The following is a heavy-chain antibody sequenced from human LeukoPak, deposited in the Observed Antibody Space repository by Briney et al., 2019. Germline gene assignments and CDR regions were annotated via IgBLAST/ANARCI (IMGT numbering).Heavy chain of an antibody. J-gene: IGHJ6*03. D-gene: IGHD6-13*01. Sequence: SETLSLTCTVSGYSISSGYYWGWIRQPPGEGLEWIGSIYHSGSTYYNPSLKSRVTISVDTSKNQFSLKLSSVTAADTAVYYCARGRTGYSSNWYFYYYYYMDVWGKGTTVTVSS. CDR3: ARGRTGYSSNWYFYYYYYMDV. CDR1: GYSISSGYY. V-gene: IGHV4-38-2*02. CDR2: IYHSGST.